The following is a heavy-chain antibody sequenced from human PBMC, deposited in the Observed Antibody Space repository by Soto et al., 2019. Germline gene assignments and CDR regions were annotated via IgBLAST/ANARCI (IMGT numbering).Heavy chain of an antibody. CDR3: AKISSGWPYDAFDI. CDR2: TSGSGGST. J-gene: IGHJ3*02. D-gene: IGHD6-19*01. CDR1: GFTFSSYA. V-gene: IGHV3-23*01. Sequence: GGSLRLSCAASGFTFSSYAMSWVRQAPGKGLEWVSGTSGSGGSTYHADSVKGRFTISRDNSKNTLYLQMNSLRAEDTAVYYCAKISSGWPYDAFDIWGQGTMVTVSS.